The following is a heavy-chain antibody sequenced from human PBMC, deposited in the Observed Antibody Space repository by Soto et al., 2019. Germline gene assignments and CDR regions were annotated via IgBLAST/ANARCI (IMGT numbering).Heavy chain of an antibody. Sequence: TSETLSLTCGVSDYSISSGYYWAFIRQPPGKGLEWLGSIYHSGSTYQNPSLSSRVTISVDTSRNKFSLRLSSVTAADTAVYYCARDRDGYNYAFDIWGQGTVVTV. CDR2: IYHSGST. CDR3: ARDRDGYNYAFDI. J-gene: IGHJ3*02. D-gene: IGHD5-12*01. CDR1: DYSISSGYY. V-gene: IGHV4-38-2*02.